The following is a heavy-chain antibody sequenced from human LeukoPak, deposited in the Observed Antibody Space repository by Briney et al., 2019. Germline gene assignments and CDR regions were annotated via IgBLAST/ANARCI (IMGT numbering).Heavy chain of an antibody. Sequence: GGSLRLSCTASGFSFSIYEMNWVRQAPGKGLEWVSYISSTDTPIYHADSVKGRFTISRDNAKNSLYLQVISLRAEDTAVYYCARGPSIAARYDAFDIWGQGTMVTVSS. CDR1: GFSFSIYE. D-gene: IGHD6-6*01. V-gene: IGHV3-48*03. CDR3: ARGPSIAARYDAFDI. CDR2: ISSTDTPI. J-gene: IGHJ3*02.